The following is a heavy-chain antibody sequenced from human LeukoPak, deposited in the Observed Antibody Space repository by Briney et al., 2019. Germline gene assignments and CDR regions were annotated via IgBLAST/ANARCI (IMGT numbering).Heavy chain of an antibody. CDR3: ARDQTGYSSGWSSGPYGMDV. Sequence: GGSLRLSCAASGSTVSSNYMSWVRQAPGKGLEWVSVIYSGGSTYYADSVKGRFTISRDNSKNTLYLQMNSLRAEDTAVYYCARDQTGYSSGWSSGPYGMDVWGQGTTVTVSS. D-gene: IGHD6-19*01. CDR2: IYSGGST. CDR1: GSTVSSNY. J-gene: IGHJ6*02. V-gene: IGHV3-53*01.